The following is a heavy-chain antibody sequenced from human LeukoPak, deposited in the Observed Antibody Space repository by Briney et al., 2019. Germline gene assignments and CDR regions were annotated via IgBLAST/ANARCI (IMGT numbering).Heavy chain of an antibody. V-gene: IGHV3-11*01. D-gene: IGHD6-19*01. Sequence: GGSLRLSCAASGFTFSGYAMSWIRQAPGKGLEWVSYISSSGSTIYYADSVKGRFTISRDNAKNSLYLQMNSLRAEDTAVYYCARNDEQWLVMGAHFDYWGQGTLVTVSS. J-gene: IGHJ4*02. CDR3: ARNDEQWLVMGAHFDY. CDR1: GFTFSGYA. CDR2: ISSSGSTI.